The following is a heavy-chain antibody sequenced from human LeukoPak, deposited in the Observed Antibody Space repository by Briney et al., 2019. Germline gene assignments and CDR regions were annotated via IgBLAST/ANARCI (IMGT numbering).Heavy chain of an antibody. CDR1: GFTFSSYG. CDR2: IWYGGSNK. J-gene: IGHJ3*02. Sequence: GGSLRLSCAASGFTFSSYGMHWVRQAPGKGLEWVAVIWYGGSNKYYADSVKGRFTISRDNSKNTLYLQMNSLRAEDTAVYYCAKEGMVAAFDIWGQGTMVTVSS. D-gene: IGHD2-15*01. CDR3: AKEGMVAAFDI. V-gene: IGHV3-30*02.